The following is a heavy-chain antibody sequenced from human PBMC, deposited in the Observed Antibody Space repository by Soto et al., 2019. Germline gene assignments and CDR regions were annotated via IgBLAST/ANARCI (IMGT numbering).Heavy chain of an antibody. J-gene: IGHJ4*02. CDR2: ISAYNCNT. V-gene: IGHV1-18*01. CDR1: GYTFTIYG. CDR3: ARAEYCSSTSCYLSVVAAY. D-gene: IGHD2-2*01. Sequence: ASVKVACKASGYTFTIYGVSCVLQTPGQGLEWMGWISAYNCNTNYVQKLQGRVTMTTDTSTSTAFMELRSLRSDDTAVYYCARAEYCSSTSCYLSVVAAYRGRGTLVTVSS.